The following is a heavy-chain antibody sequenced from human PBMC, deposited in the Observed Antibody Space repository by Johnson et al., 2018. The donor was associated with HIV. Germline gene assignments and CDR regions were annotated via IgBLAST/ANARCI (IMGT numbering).Heavy chain of an antibody. CDR1: GSTFRNAW. Sequence: VQLVESGGGLVKPGGSLRLSCAASGSTFRNAWMSWVRQAPGKGLEWVGRIKSKNDGGTTDYAAPVKGRFTISRDDSKNTLYLQMNSLKTEDTAVYYCTTEAYSSSSAAFDIWGQGTMVTVSS. CDR3: TTEAYSSSSAAFDI. D-gene: IGHD6-6*01. CDR2: IKSKNDGGTT. J-gene: IGHJ3*02. V-gene: IGHV3-15*01.